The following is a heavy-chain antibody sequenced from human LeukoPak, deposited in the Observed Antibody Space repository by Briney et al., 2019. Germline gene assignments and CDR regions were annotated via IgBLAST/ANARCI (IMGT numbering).Heavy chain of an antibody. CDR1: GGSISSYY. V-gene: IGHV4-4*07. D-gene: IGHD3-22*01. CDR3: ARDGYYYDSSGYYF. J-gene: IGHJ4*02. CDR2: IYTTGIT. Sequence: SETLSLTCTVSGGSISSYYWSWIRQPAGKGLEWIGHIYTTGITNYNPSLKSRVTMSVDTSKNQFSLKLTSVTAADTAVYYCARDGYYYDSSGYYFWGQGTLVTVSS.